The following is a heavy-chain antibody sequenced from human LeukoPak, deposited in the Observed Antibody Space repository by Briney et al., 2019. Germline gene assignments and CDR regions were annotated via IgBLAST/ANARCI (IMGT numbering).Heavy chain of an antibody. CDR1: GYSISSGYY. D-gene: IGHD5-18*01. J-gene: IGHJ4*02. V-gene: IGHV4-38-2*02. CDR2: IYQSGNT. CDR3: ARDGYSYGPIDS. Sequence: PSETLSLTCTVSGYSISSGYYWGWIRQPPGKGLEWIGSIYQSGNTYYNPSLKSRVTISVDTSKNQFSLKLSSVTAADTAVYYCARDGYSYGPIDSWGQGTLVTVSS.